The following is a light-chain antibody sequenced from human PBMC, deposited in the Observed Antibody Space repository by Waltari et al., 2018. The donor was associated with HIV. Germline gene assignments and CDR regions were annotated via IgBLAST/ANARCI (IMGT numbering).Light chain of an antibody. J-gene: IGLJ3*02. Sequence: QSVLTQPPSASRSPGQSVLMSCSGTNSNIGHNLLSWFQQVPGGAPKLVIYRNDQRPSGVPDRFSAAKSGSSASLAITGLQSDDEASYYCASWDDKLSHWVFGGGTKLTV. V-gene: IGLV1-47*01. CDR3: ASWDDKLSHWV. CDR1: NSNIGHNL. CDR2: RND.